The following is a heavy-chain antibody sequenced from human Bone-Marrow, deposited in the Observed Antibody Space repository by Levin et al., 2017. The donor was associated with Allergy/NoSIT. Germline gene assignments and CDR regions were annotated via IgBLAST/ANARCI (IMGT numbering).Heavy chain of an antibody. CDR2: ISGSGGST. J-gene: IGHJ6*02. Sequence: GGSLRLSCAASGFIFSSYGMNWVRQAPGKGLEWVSLISGSGGSTFYADSVKGRFTISRDNSENTLSLRMNSLTAEDTAVYYCARGGSGSYHYYYPLDVWGQGTTVTVSS. D-gene: IGHD1-26*01. CDR3: ARGGSGSYHYYYPLDV. CDR1: GFIFSSYG. V-gene: IGHV3-23*01.